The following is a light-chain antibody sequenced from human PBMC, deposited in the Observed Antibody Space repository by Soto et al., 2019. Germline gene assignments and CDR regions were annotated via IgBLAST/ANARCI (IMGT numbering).Light chain of an antibody. CDR1: SSDVGGYNY. J-gene: IGLJ1*01. V-gene: IGLV2-14*01. Sequence: QSALTQPASVSGSPGQSITISCTGTSSDVGGYNYVSWYQQHPGKAPKLMIYDVSNRPSGVSNRFSGSKSGSTASLTISGLPAEDEADYYCSSYTSSSTLGVFGTGTKVTVL. CDR3: SSYTSSSTLGV. CDR2: DVS.